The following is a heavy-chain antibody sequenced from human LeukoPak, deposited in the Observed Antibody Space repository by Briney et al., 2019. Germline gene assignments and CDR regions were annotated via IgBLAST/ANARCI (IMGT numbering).Heavy chain of an antibody. CDR3: ASDMASITMVRGVSFDY. CDR1: GYTFTSYD. V-gene: IGHV1-8*01. D-gene: IGHD3-10*01. CDR2: MNPNSGNT. J-gene: IGHJ4*02. Sequence: ASVKVSCKASGYTFTSYDINWVRQATGQGLEWMGWMNPNSGNTGYAQKFQGRVTMTRNTSISTAYMELSSLRSEDTAVYYCASDMASITMVRGVSFDYWGQGTLVTVSS.